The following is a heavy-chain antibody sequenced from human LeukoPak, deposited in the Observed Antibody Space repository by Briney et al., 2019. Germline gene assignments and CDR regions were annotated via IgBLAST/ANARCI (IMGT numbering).Heavy chain of an antibody. V-gene: IGHV4-4*02. Sequence: PSETLSLTCAVSGGSISSSNWWSWVRPPPGKGLEWIGEIYHSGSTNYNPSLKSRVTISVDKSKNQFSLKLSSVTAADTAVYYCARITMVRGVRGFVYWGQGTLVTVSS. CDR3: ARITMVRGVRGFVY. CDR2: IYHSGST. CDR1: GGSISSSNW. D-gene: IGHD3-10*01. J-gene: IGHJ4*02.